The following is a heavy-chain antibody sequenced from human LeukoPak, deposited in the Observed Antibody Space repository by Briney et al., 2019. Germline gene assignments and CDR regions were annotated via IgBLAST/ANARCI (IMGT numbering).Heavy chain of an antibody. CDR1: GFTFSNYW. CDR3: ARGYGGNSAAFDI. Sequence: GGSLRLSCAASGFTFSNYWVHWVRQAPGKGLVWVSRINRDGSTTKYADSVKGRFTISRDNSKNILYLQMNSLRVEDTAVYFCARGYGGNSAAFDIWGQGTMVTVSS. J-gene: IGHJ3*02. D-gene: IGHD4-23*01. V-gene: IGHV3-74*03. CDR2: INRDGSTT.